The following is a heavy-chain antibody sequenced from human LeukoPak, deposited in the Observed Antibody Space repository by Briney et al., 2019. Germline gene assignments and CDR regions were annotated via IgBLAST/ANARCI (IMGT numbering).Heavy chain of an antibody. CDR2: IYPGDSDT. CDR1: GFRFTRYW. V-gene: IGHV5-51*01. J-gene: IGHJ4*02. Sequence: ESLKISCQGSGFRFTRYWIAWVRQMPGKGLEWMGMIYPGDSDTRYSPSFQGQVTISADKSISTTYFQWSSLKASDTAMYYCARHGSSSWPVDYWGQGTLVTVSS. CDR3: ARHGSSSWPVDY. D-gene: IGHD6-13*01.